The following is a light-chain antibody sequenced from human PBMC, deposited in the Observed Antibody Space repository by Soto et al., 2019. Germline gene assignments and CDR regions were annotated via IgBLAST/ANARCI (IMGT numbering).Light chain of an antibody. J-gene: IGKJ4*01. Sequence: EIVLTQSPGTLSVSPGERATLSCRASQSVGRNYLAWYQQKPGQAPRLLIHGASSRATGIPDRFSGSGSGTDFTLTISRVEPEDFAVYYCQQYASSPLTFGGGAKVETK. CDR1: QSVGRNY. CDR3: QQYASSPLT. V-gene: IGKV3-20*01. CDR2: GAS.